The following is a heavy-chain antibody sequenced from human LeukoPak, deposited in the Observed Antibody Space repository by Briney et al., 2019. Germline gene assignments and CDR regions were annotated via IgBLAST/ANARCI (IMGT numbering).Heavy chain of an antibody. V-gene: IGHV3-53*01. J-gene: IGHJ4*02. CDR2: IYSGGST. D-gene: IGHD5-18*01. CDR1: GLTVSSNY. CDR3: ARVTQLWLPFDY. Sequence: GGSLRLSCAASGLTVSSNYMSWVRQAPGKGLEWVSVIYSGGSTYYADSVKGRFTISRDNSKNTLYLQMNSLRAEDTAVYYCARVTQLWLPFDYWGQGTLVTVSS.